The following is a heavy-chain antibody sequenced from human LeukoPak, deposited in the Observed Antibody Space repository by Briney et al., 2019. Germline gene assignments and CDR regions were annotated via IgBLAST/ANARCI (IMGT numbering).Heavy chain of an antibody. Sequence: PGGSLRLSCVVSGFTFRDYWMHWVRQAPGKGLVWVSRIYGDGSGTAYADSVKGRFTISRDNAKNTLYLQVNSLRAEDTAVHYCAREPLKYFDSYYGLDVWGQGTTVTVSS. CDR1: GFTFRDYW. D-gene: IGHD3-9*01. CDR2: IYGDGSGT. V-gene: IGHV3-74*01. J-gene: IGHJ6*02. CDR3: AREPLKYFDSYYGLDV.